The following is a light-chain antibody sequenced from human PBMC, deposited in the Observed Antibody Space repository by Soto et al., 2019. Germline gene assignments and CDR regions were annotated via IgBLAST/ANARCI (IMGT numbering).Light chain of an antibody. CDR2: ENN. CDR3: GTWDSSLGGGV. Sequence: QSVLTQPPSVSAALGQKVTISCSGSSSNIGNKYVSWYQQLPGTAPKLLIYENNKRPSGSPDRFSGSKSGTSATLDITGLQTGDEADYYCGTWDSSLGGGVFGGGTKLTVL. V-gene: IGLV1-51*02. CDR1: SSNIGNKY. J-gene: IGLJ2*01.